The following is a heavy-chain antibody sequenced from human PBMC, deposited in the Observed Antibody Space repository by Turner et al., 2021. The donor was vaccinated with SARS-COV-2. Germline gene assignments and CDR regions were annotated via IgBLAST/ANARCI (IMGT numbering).Heavy chain of an antibody. CDR1: GFTFSSYG. CDR2: ISYDGSKK. Sequence: QVQLVASGGGVVQPGRSLRLSCAASGFTFSSYGMHWVRQAPGKGLEWVAVISYDGSKKYYADSVKGRFTISRDNSKNTLYLQMNSLRAEDTAVYYCAKQQGLYSNPMYYFDYWGQGTLVTVSS. J-gene: IGHJ4*02. CDR3: AKQQGLYSNPMYYFDY. D-gene: IGHD4-4*01. V-gene: IGHV3-30*18.